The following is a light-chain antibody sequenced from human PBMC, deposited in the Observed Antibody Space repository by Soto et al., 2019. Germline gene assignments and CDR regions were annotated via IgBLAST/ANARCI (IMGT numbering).Light chain of an antibody. J-gene: IGKJ2*01. CDR2: NAS. CDR1: QSIGSY. Sequence: DIPMTQSPSSLSASVGDRVTITCRASQSIGSYLSWYQQKAGKAPKLLIYNASSLQSGVPSRFSGSGSGTDFTLTISSLQPEDFATYYCQQSSIAPRTFGQGTKLEIK. CDR3: QQSSIAPRT. V-gene: IGKV1-39*01.